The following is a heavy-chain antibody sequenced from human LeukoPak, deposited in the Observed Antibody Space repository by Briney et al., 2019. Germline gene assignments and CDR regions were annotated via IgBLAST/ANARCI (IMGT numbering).Heavy chain of an antibody. V-gene: IGHV1-2*02. D-gene: IGHD3-22*01. CDR3: AREGGIYDSSGYYPDGFDY. CDR2: INPNSGGT. J-gene: IGHJ4*02. Sequence: ASVKVSCKASGYTFTGYYMHWVRQAPGQGLEWMGWINPNSGGTNYAQKFQGRVTMTRDTSIRTAYMELSRLRSDDTAVYYCAREGGIYDSSGYYPDGFDYWGQGTLVTVSS. CDR1: GYTFTGYY.